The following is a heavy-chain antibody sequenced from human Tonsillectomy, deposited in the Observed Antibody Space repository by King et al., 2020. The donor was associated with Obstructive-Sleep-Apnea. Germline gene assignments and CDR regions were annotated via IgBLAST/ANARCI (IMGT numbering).Heavy chain of an antibody. CDR3: ASLGGGFHRPESGFDI. CDR2: IAYDGSDK. CDR1: GFTFRSYA. Sequence: VQLVESGGGVVQPGKSLRLSCGASGFTFRSYAMHWVRQAPGKGLEWVAVIAYDGSDKYYADSVKGRVTISRDNVKNTLYLQMNSLRVDDTAVYYCASLGGGFHRPESGFDIWGQGTMVTVSS. D-gene: IGHD3-16*01. J-gene: IGHJ3*02. V-gene: IGHV3-30*04.